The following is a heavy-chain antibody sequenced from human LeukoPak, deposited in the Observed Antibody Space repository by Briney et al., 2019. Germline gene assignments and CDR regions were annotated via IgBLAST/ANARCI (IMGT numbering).Heavy chain of an antibody. Sequence: GASVTLSFTSSGGTFSIYAISWVRQAPGQGLELMGGIIPIFGTASCAQKFQGRVTITTDDSTSTAYMELSSLRSEDTAVYYCARDFRYGSGSYYPNWFDPWGQGTLVTVSS. V-gene: IGHV1-69*05. CDR2: IIPIFGTA. J-gene: IGHJ5*02. D-gene: IGHD3-10*01. CDR1: GGTFSIYA. CDR3: ARDFRYGSGSYYPNWFDP.